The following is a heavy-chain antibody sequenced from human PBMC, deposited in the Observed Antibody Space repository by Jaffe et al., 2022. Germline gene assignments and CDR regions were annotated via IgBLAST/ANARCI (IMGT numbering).Heavy chain of an antibody. V-gene: IGHV3-23*01. CDR3: AKDPSSGRFRELFATDYFDY. CDR2: ISGSGGST. J-gene: IGHJ4*02. Sequence: EVQLLESGGGLVQPGGSLRLSCAASGFTFSSYAMSWVRQAPGKGLEWVSAISGSGGSTYYADSVKGRFTISRDNSKNTLYLQMNSLRAEDTAVYYCAKDPSSGRFRELFATDYFDYWGQGTLVTVSS. CDR1: GFTFSSYA. D-gene: IGHD3-10*01.